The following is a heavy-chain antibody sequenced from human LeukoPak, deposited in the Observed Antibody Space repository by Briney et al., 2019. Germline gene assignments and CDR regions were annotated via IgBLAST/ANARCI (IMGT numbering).Heavy chain of an antibody. J-gene: IGHJ4*02. CDR1: GFIFRSYA. Sequence: GGSLRLSCAASGFIFRSYAMSWVRQAPGKGLEWVSVISGNGGSTHYADSVRGRFTISRDNSENTLYLQMNSLRAEDTAVYYCAKHRLAVAGKTYNDYWGQGTLVTVSS. CDR2: ISGNGGST. D-gene: IGHD6-19*01. CDR3: AKHRLAVAGKTYNDY. V-gene: IGHV3-23*01.